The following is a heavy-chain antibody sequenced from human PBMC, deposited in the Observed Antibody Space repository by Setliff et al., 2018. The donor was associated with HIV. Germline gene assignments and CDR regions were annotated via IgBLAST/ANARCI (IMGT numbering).Heavy chain of an antibody. D-gene: IGHD5-18*01. CDR2: INQDGNEK. V-gene: IGHV3-7*01. J-gene: IGHJ6*02. CDR3: ARKLQPGYGMDV. CDR1: GFTFTSYW. Sequence: GESLKISCAASGFTFTSYWMIWVRQAPGKGLEWVANINQDGNEKNYVDSVKGRFTISRDNTKNSLYLQMDSLRAEDTTVYYCARKLQPGYGMDVWGQGTTVTVSS.